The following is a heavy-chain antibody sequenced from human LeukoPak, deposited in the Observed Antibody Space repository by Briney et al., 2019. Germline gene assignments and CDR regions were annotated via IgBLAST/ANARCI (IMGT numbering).Heavy chain of an antibody. Sequence: GGSLRLSCAASEFSFSAYAMNWVRQAPGKGLEWVSTISSSGGSTYYADSVKGRFTISRDISKNTLYLQMNSLRAEDTAVYYCAKDAYYDSSGYNNYWGQGTLVTVSS. CDR3: AKDAYYDSSGYNNY. J-gene: IGHJ4*02. D-gene: IGHD3-22*01. CDR2: ISSSGGST. V-gene: IGHV3-23*01. CDR1: EFSFSAYA.